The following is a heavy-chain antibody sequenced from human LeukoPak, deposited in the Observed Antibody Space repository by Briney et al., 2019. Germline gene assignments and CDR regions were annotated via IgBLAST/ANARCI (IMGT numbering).Heavy chain of an antibody. Sequence: PGGSLRLSCAASGFTFSSYAMHWVRQAPGKGLEWVAVISYDGSNKYYADPVKGRFTISRDNSKNTLYLQMNSLRAEDTAVYYCARDPVSNFGYGDYFDYWGQGTLVTVSS. CDR1: GFTFSSYA. J-gene: IGHJ4*02. CDR2: ISYDGSNK. D-gene: IGHD4-17*01. CDR3: ARDPVSNFGYGDYFDY. V-gene: IGHV3-30-3*01.